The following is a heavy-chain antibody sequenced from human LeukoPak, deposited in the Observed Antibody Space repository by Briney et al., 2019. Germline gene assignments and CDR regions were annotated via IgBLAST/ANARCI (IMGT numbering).Heavy chain of an antibody. J-gene: IGHJ4*02. CDR2: VYSGGST. D-gene: IGHD1-14*01. Sequence: AGGSLRLSCAASGFTVSSNYMSWVRQAPGKGLEWVSVVYSGGSTYYADSVKGRFTISRDNSKNTLYLQMNSLRAEDTAVYYCAKRSGNNPLYYFDYWGQGTLVTVSS. V-gene: IGHV3-53*01. CDR1: GFTVSSNY. CDR3: AKRSGNNPLYYFDY.